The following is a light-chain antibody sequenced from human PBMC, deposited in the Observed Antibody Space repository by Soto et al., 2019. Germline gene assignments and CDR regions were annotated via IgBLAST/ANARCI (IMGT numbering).Light chain of an antibody. CDR1: SSDVGGYNY. CDR2: DVS. V-gene: IGLV2-14*01. J-gene: IGLJ2*01. CDR3: SSYTTSSTVV. Sequence: QSALTQPASVSGSPGQSITISCTGTSSDVGGYNYVSWYQQYPGKAPKLMIYDVSNWPSGVSHRFSGSKSGNTASLTISGLQAEDEADYYCSSYTTSSTVVFGGGTKVTVL.